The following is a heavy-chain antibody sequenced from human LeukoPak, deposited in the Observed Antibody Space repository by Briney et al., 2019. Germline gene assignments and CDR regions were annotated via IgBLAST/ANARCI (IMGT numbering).Heavy chain of an antibody. V-gene: IGHV3-23*01. CDR3: ANNFRHSGSYYGFDY. CDR1: GFTFSNFD. J-gene: IGHJ4*02. Sequence: GGSLRLSCAASGFTFSNFDMTWVRQAPGEGLEWVSVISGSGGNTYYADSVKGRFTISRDNSKSTLYLQMTSLRAEDTAVYYCANNFRHSGSYYGFDYWGQGALATVSS. D-gene: IGHD1-26*01. CDR2: ISGSGGNT.